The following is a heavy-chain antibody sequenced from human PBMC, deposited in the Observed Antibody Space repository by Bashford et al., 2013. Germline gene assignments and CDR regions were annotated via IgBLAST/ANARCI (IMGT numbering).Heavy chain of an antibody. CDR2: ISKDGSGK. J-gene: IGHJ4*02. D-gene: IGHD3-22*01. Sequence: VRQAPGKGLEWAAYISKDGSGKNYADSVKGRFTISRDNSKNTLYLEMNSLGAGDTAVFYCAREDYYDGSGHFDYWGQGTLVTVSS. CDR3: AREDYYDGSGHFDY. V-gene: IGHV3-30*03.